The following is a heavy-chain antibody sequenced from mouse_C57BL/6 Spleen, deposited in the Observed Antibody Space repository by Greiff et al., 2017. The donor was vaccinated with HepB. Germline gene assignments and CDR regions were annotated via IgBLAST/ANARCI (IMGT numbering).Heavy chain of an antibody. V-gene: IGHV1-53*01. D-gene: IGHD1-1*01. CDR1: GYTFTSYW. CDR3: ARDGSSYVSFDY. J-gene: IGHJ2*01. CDR2: INPSNGGT. Sequence: VQLQQPETELVKPGASVKLSCKASGYTFTSYWMHWVKQRPGQGLEWIGNINPSNGGTNYNEKLKSKATLTVDKSSSTAYMQLSSLTSEDSAVYYCARDGSSYVSFDYWGQGTTLTVSS.